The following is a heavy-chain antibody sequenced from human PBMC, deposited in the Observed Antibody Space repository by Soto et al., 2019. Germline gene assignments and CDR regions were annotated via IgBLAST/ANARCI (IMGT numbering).Heavy chain of an antibody. CDR2: ISSTSSFI. V-gene: IGHV3-21*01. CDR3: ARALEDFWRGNSPGYYGLAV. D-gene: IGHD3-3*01. CDR1: GFAFNTFC. Sequence: PGGSLRLSCAASGFAFNTFCMSWVRQAPGKRLEWVSSISSTSSFIYSADSVKGRFTISRDHGKKLLFRNMNSLRAEDTAVYYCARALEDFWRGNSPGYYGLAVWAQGRTIPVSS. J-gene: IGHJ6*02.